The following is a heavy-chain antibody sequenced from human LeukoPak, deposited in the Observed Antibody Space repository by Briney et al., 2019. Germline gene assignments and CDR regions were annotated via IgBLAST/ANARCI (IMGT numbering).Heavy chain of an antibody. J-gene: IGHJ4*02. CDR1: GFTFSSYG. Sequence: PGGSLRLSCAASGFTFSSYGMHWVRQAPGRGREGVAFIRYDGINKYYADSVKGRFTISRDNSKNTLYLQMNSLRAEDTAVYYCAREYYDFWSGYINYFDYWGQGTLVTVSS. D-gene: IGHD3-3*01. CDR3: AREYYDFWSGYINYFDY. V-gene: IGHV3-30*02. CDR2: IRYDGINK.